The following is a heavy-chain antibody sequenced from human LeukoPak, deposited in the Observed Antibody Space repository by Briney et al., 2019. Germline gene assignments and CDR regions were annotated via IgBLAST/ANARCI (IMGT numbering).Heavy chain of an antibody. CDR3: ARHVLYSYGPQRWFDP. Sequence: PGESLKISCKGSGYSFTNYRISWVRHMPGRGLEWMGWIDASDSYTNYSPSFQGHVTISADKSSSTAYLQWSSLKASDTAIYYCARHVLYSYGPQRWFDPWGQGTLVTVSS. CDR1: GYSFTNYR. D-gene: IGHD5-18*01. J-gene: IGHJ5*02. V-gene: IGHV5-10-1*01. CDR2: IDASDSYT.